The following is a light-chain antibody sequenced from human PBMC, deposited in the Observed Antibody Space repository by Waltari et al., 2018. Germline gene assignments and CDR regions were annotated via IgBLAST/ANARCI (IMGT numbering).Light chain of an antibody. CDR2: WAS. V-gene: IGKV4-1*01. Sequence: DFVMTQSPASLALSLGERATIHCKTSPTALYNSNNRNYLTWSQQKPGQPPKLLFYWASTRESGVPDRFSASGSGTDFTLTISRLQPEDVAIYYCQQYYSSPYTFGQGTRLEIK. CDR3: QQYYSSPYT. CDR1: PTALYNSNNRNY. J-gene: IGKJ2*01.